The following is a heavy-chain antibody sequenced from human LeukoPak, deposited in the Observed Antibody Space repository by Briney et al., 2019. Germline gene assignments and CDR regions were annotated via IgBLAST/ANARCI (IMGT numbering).Heavy chain of an antibody. D-gene: IGHD3-22*01. J-gene: IGHJ4*02. V-gene: IGHV3-48*04. CDR2: ISSSGSTI. CDR3: AREREYYYDSSGYDY. Sequence: GGSLRLSCAASGFTFSSYSMNWVRQAPGKGLEWVSYISSSGSTIYYADSVKGRFTISRDNAKNSLYLQMNSLRAEDTAVYYCAREREYYYDSSGYDYWGQGTLVTVSS. CDR1: GFTFSSYS.